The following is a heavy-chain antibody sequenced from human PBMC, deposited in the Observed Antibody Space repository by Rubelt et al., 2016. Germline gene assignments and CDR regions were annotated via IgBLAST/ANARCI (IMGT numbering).Heavy chain of an antibody. Sequence: EVQLVESGGGLVKPGGSLRLSCAASGFNFSNAWMNWVRQAPGKGLEWVGRIKSKTNGGSTDYATPVEDRFTISREDSKNTFYLQRNSLKADDTAQYHCTTGRKTGLWGQGTLVIVSS. V-gene: IGHV3-15*07. J-gene: IGHJ4*02. CDR2: IKSKTNGGST. D-gene: IGHD7-27*01. CDR1: GFNFSNAW. CDR3: TTGRKTGL.